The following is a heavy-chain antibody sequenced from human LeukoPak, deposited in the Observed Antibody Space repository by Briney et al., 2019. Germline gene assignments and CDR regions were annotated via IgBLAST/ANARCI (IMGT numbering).Heavy chain of an antibody. Sequence: TSSETLSLTCAVSGYSVSNNNCWGWMRQPPGKGLEWIGYTFYSGGAYYNSSLQSRATMSIDTSRNQFSLNLRSVTAVDTAVYFCVRHQVVPGNHGAIDIWGQGTMVTVSS. CDR1: GYSVSNNNC. CDR3: VRHQVVPGNHGAIDI. V-gene: IGHV4-28*01. D-gene: IGHD6-19*01. CDR2: TFYSGGA. J-gene: IGHJ3*02.